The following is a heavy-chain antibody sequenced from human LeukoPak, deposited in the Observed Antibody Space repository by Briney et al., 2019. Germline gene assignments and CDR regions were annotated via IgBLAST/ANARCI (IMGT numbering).Heavy chain of an antibody. D-gene: IGHD3-10*01. CDR2: ISGSSDYI. Sequence: GGSLRLSCAASGFPFSDYSMNWVRQAPGKGLEWVSSISGSSDYIYSADSVKGRFTISRYNAKNSLYLQMTSLRAEDTAMYFCVRDLVRGVHPVFYFDLWGRGTLVTVSS. V-gene: IGHV3-21*01. CDR3: VRDLVRGVHPVFYFDL. CDR1: GFPFSDYS. J-gene: IGHJ2*01.